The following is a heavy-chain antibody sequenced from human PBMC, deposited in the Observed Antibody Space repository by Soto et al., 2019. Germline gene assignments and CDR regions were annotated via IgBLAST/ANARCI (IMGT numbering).Heavy chain of an antibody. CDR3: SGARIGAAGTKDYFDY. Sequence: EVQLAESGGGLVQPGGSLRLSCAASGFTFSNFAVYWVRQAPGKGPEFVSGISSTGASIFYADSVKGRVTISRDNSKNTVKLQMGSLKPEDTAVYYCSGARIGAAGTKDYFDYWGRGTLVTVSS. CDR1: GFTFSNFA. CDR2: ISSTGASI. V-gene: IGHV3-64*07. J-gene: IGHJ4*02. D-gene: IGHD6-13*01.